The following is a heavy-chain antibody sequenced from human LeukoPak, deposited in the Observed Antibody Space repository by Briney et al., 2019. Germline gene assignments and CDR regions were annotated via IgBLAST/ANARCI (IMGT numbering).Heavy chain of an antibody. V-gene: IGHV3-7*03. D-gene: IGHD6-19*01. Sequence: SCKASGYTCTGYYMHWVRQAPGKGLEWVANIKRDGSEKYYVDSVKGRFTISRDNAKNSLDLQMNSLRVEDTAVYYCARLGPASSGWPESFDYWGQGTLVTVSS. J-gene: IGHJ4*02. CDR3: ARLGPASSGWPESFDY. CDR1: GYTCTGYY. CDR2: IKRDGSEK.